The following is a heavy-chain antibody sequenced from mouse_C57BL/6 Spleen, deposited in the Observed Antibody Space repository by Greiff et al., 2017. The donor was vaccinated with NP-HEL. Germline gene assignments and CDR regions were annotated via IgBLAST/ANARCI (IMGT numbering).Heavy chain of an antibody. V-gene: IGHV1-82*01. CDR1: GYAFSSSW. CDR2: IYPGDGDT. CDR3: ARSGGLRRGNYFDY. Sequence: VHLVESGPELVKPGASVKISCKASGYAFSSSWMNWVKQRPGKGLEWIGRIYPGDGDTNYNGKFKGKATLTADKSSSTAYMQLSSLTSEDSAVYLCARSGGLRRGNYFDYWGQGTTLTVSS. D-gene: IGHD2-4*01. J-gene: IGHJ2*01.